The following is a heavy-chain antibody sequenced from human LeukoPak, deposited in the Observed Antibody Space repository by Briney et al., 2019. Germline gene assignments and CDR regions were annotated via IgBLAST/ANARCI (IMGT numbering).Heavy chain of an antibody. V-gene: IGHV1-18*01. Sequence: ASVKVSCKASGYTFTSYGISWVRQAPGQGLEWMGWISAYNGNTNYAQKLQGRVTMTTDTSTSTAYMELRSLRSDDTAVYCCARDLEARGVIPNVYGMDVWGQGTTVTVSS. CDR1: GYTFTSYG. D-gene: IGHD3-10*01. J-gene: IGHJ6*02. CDR3: ARDLEARGVIPNVYGMDV. CDR2: ISAYNGNT.